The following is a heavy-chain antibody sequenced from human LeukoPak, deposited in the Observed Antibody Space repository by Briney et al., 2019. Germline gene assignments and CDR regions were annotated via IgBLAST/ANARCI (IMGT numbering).Heavy chain of an antibody. D-gene: IGHD3-10*01. Sequence: PSETLSLTCAVSGGSISSSQWWTWVRQPPGKGLEWIGEIYHSGSTNYNPSLKSRVSMSVDKSKNQFSLKLSSVTAADTAVYYCAKDRYGSGANYFDYWGQGTLVTVSS. CDR3: AKDRYGSGANYFDY. CDR2: IYHSGST. CDR1: GGSISSSQW. J-gene: IGHJ4*02. V-gene: IGHV4-4*02.